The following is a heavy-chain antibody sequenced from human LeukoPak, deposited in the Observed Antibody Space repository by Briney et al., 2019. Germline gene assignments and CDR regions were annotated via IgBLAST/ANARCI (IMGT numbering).Heavy chain of an antibody. V-gene: IGHV1-69*04. D-gene: IGHD3-10*01. J-gene: IGHJ6*02. CDR3: AATGGTPSMARDSYYYYYGMDV. Sequence: GASVKVSCKASGGTFSSYAISWVRQAPGQGLEWMGRIIPILGIANYAQKFQGRVTITADKSTSTAYMELSSLRSEDTAVYYCAATGGTPSMARDSYYYYYGMDVWGQGTTVTVSS. CDR2: IIPILGIA. CDR1: GGTFSSYA.